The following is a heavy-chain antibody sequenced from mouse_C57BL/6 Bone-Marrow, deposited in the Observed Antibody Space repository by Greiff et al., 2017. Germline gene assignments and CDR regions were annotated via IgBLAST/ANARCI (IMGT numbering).Heavy chain of an antibody. CDR3: ARRGDCDGYSYAMDY. Sequence: EVKVVESGGGLVQPGGSLKLSCAASGFTFSDYGMAWVRQAPRKGPEWVAVISNLAYSIYYADTVTGRFTITRENAKNTLYLEMSSLRSEDTAMYYCARRGDCDGYSYAMDYWGQGTSVTVSS. CDR2: ISNLAYSI. V-gene: IGHV5-15*01. J-gene: IGHJ4*01. D-gene: IGHD2-3*01. CDR1: GFTFSDYG.